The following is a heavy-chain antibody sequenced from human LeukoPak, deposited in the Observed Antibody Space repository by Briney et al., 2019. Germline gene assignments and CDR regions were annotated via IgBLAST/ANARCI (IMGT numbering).Heavy chain of an antibody. J-gene: IGHJ4*02. Sequence: SETLSLTCTVSGGSISSYYWSWVRQPAGKGLEWIGRIDSSGSTNYTPSLKSRVTMSVDTSKNQFSLDLRSVTAADTAVYYCARDPTTVTTIFDSWGQGILVTVSS. CDR2: IDSSGST. V-gene: IGHV4-4*07. CDR1: GGSISSYY. D-gene: IGHD4-4*01. CDR3: ARDPTTVTTIFDS.